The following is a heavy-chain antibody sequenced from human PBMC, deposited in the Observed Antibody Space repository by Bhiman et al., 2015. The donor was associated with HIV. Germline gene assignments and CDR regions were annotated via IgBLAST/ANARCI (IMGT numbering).Heavy chain of an antibody. CDR2: ISSSGSTI. D-gene: IGHD5-18*01. CDR3: ARDFGGYSYGSDAFDI. V-gene: IGHV3-48*03. CDR1: GFTFRSYE. Sequence: EVQLVESGGGLVQPGGSLRLSCTAFGFTFRSYEMNWVRQAPGKGLEWVSYISSSGSTIYYADSVKGRFTISRDNAKDSLYLQMSSLRAEDTAVYYCARDFGGYSYGSDAFDIWGQGTMVTVSS. J-gene: IGHJ3*02.